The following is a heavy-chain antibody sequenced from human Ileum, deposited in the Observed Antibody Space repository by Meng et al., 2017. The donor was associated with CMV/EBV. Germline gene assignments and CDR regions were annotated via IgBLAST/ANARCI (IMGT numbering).Heavy chain of an antibody. Sequence: GESLKISCAAAGFTFSDYAMDWVRQAPGKGLEWVAVISNDGDNKYYADSVRGRFSISRDNPRNTLYLQMNSLRVEDTAVYYCARGSVSYLSWFDPWGQGTLVTGSS. CDR1: GFTFSDYA. J-gene: IGHJ5*02. V-gene: IGHV3-30-3*01. CDR3: ARGSVSYLSWFDP. D-gene: IGHD1-26*01. CDR2: ISNDGDNK.